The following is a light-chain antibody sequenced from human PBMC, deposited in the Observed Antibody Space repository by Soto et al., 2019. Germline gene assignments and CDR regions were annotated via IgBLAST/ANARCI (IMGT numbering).Light chain of an antibody. Sequence: IQMTQSPSTLSASVGDRVTITCQASQTISTLLAWYQHRPGKAPNLLIYDASSLGGGVPSRFSGSGSGTEFTLTISSLQPDDSATYYCQQYSSLVTFGQGTKLEI. J-gene: IGKJ2*01. CDR2: DAS. CDR3: QQYSSLVT. V-gene: IGKV1-5*01. CDR1: QTISTL.